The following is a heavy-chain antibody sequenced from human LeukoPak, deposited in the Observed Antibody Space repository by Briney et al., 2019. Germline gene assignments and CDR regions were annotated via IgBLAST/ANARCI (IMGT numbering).Heavy chain of an antibody. Sequence: GASVKVSCKASGGTFSSYAISWERQAPGQGLEWMGGIIPIFGTANYAQKFQGRVTITADESTSTAYMELSSLRSEDTAVYYCARDAPSYSGSYSASPSWGQGTLVTVSS. CDR3: ARDAPSYSGSYSASPS. D-gene: IGHD1-26*01. CDR2: IIPIFGTA. V-gene: IGHV1-69*13. CDR1: GGTFSSYA. J-gene: IGHJ5*02.